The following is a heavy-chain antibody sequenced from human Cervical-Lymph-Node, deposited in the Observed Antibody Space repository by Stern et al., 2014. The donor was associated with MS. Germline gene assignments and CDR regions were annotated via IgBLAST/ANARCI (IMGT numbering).Heavy chain of an antibody. V-gene: IGHV3-11*01. CDR1: GFTFSDLY. Sequence: VHLVESGGGLVKPGGSLRLSCAASGFTFSDLYINWIRQAPGKGLEWISYISKSGTIKHYADSVKGRFTISRDKSNSSFYLQMDSLRVEDTAVYYCSTLVGYWGQGTLVTVSS. J-gene: IGHJ4*02. CDR3: STLVGY. CDR2: ISKSGTIK.